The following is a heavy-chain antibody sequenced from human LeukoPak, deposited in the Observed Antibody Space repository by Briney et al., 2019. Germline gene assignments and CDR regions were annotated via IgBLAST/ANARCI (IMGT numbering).Heavy chain of an antibody. CDR1: GFTFRNYG. D-gene: IGHD4-17*01. J-gene: IGHJ4*02. V-gene: IGHV3-30*03. CDR2: ISYDGSNK. Sequence: PGGSLRLSCAASGFTFRNYGLHWVRQAPGKGLEWVTVISYDGSNKYFADSVKGRFTISRDNSKNTLYLQMNSLRAEDTAVYYCARETGSAVGSTDFDYWGQGTLVTVSS. CDR3: ARETGSAVGSTDFDY.